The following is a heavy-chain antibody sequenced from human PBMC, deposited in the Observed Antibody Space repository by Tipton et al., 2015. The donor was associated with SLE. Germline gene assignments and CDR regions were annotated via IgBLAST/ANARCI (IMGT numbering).Heavy chain of an antibody. CDR1: GFTFSSYA. Sequence: SLRLSCAASGFTFSSYAMHWVRQAPGKGLEWVAVISYDGSNKYYADSVKGRFTISRDNSKNTLYLQMNSLRAEDTAVYYCAREQIYGSGSYYGWFDPWGQGTLVTVSS. CDR2: ISYDGSNK. D-gene: IGHD3-10*01. J-gene: IGHJ5*02. CDR3: AREQIYGSGSYYGWFDP. V-gene: IGHV3-30*04.